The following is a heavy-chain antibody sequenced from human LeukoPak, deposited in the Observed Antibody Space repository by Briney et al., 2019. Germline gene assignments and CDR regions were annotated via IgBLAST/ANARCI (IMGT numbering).Heavy chain of an antibody. J-gene: IGHJ4*02. CDR3: AKAAGAGPYYFDY. CDR2: LNTDGSST. D-gene: IGHD3-10*01. CDR1: GFTFSSYW. Sequence: PGGSLRLSCAASGFTFSSYWMHWVRQAPGKGLVWVSRLNTDGSSTSYADSVKGRFIISRDNSKNTLYLQMNSLRAEDTAVYYCAKAAGAGPYYFDYWGQGTLVTVSS. V-gene: IGHV3-74*01.